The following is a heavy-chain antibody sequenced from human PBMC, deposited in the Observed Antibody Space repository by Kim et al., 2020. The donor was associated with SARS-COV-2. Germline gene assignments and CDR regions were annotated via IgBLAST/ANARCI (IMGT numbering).Heavy chain of an antibody. V-gene: IGHV4-59*01. CDR1: GGSFNSYY. CDR2: VYHSGNT. J-gene: IGHJ4*02. Sequence: SETLSITCTVSGGSFNSYYWSWIRQPPGKGLEWIGYVYHSGNTNYNPSLKSRVTMSVDTSKNQFSLMVSSVTAADTALNYCARGSERNWEVNPFDYWGQG. CDR3: ARGSERNWEVNPFDY. D-gene: IGHD7-27*01.